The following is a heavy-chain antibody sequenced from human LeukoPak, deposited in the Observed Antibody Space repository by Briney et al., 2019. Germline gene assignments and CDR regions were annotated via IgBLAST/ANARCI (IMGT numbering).Heavy chain of an antibody. D-gene: IGHD3-22*01. V-gene: IGHV1-2*06. CDR1: GYTFTGYY. Sequence: ASVKVSCKASGYTFTGYYMHWVRQAPGQGLEWMGRINPNSGGTNYAQKFQGRVTMTRDTSISTAYMELSRLRSDDTAVYYCARAGRVSYYDSSGYYSAYYCMDVWGKGTTVTVSS. J-gene: IGHJ6*03. CDR2: INPNSGGT. CDR3: ARAGRVSYYDSSGYYSAYYCMDV.